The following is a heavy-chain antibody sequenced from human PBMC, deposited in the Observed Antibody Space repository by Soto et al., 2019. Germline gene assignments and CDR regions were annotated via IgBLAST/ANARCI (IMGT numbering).Heavy chain of an antibody. D-gene: IGHD6-6*01. V-gene: IGHV1-46*01. CDR1: GCTFTSYY. J-gene: IGHJ6*02. CDR2: INPSGGST. Sequence: ASVRVSCKASGCTFTSYYIHWVRQAPGRVLEWMVIINPSGGSTSYAQKFKGRVTMTRDKSTSTVYLELSSLRYEDTAVYYCAREGGRGSSSKYDYYGMDVWG. CDR3: AREGGRGSSSKYDYYGMDV.